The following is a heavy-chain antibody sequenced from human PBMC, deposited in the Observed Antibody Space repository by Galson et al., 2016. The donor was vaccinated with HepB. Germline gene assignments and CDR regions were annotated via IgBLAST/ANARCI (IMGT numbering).Heavy chain of an antibody. J-gene: IGHJ4*02. CDR2: INAGNGNT. V-gene: IGHV1-3*01. D-gene: IGHD2-2*01. Sequence: SVKVSCKASGYSFTSYAMYWVRQAPGQWLEWVGLINAGNGNTRYSQKFQGRVTITRDTSASTAYMELSSLRSEDTAVYYCARVGEACSSTSCCELYFDNWGQGTLVTVSS. CDR1: GYSFTSYA. CDR3: ARVGEACSSTSCCELYFDN.